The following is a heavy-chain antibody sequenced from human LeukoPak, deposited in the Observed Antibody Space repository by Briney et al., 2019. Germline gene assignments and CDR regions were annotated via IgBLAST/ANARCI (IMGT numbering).Heavy chain of an antibody. Sequence: ASVKVSCKASSYTFTSYGISWVRQAPGQGLEWMGWISAYNGNTNYAQKLQGRVTMTTDTSTSTAYMELRSLRSDDTAVYYCARDRGGRTIDYNWFDPWGQGTLVTVSS. CDR3: ARDRGGRTIDYNWFDP. CDR2: ISAYNGNT. J-gene: IGHJ5*02. CDR1: SYTFTSYG. D-gene: IGHD2-15*01. V-gene: IGHV1-18*01.